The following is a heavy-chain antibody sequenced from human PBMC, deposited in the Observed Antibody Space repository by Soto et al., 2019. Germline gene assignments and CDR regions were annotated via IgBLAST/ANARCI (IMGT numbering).Heavy chain of an antibody. V-gene: IGHV1-18*01. CDR3: ARACDFWSGYYGGYYYYMEV. CDR1: GYTFTSYG. D-gene: IGHD3-3*01. J-gene: IGHJ6*03. CDR2: ISAYNGNT. Sequence: ASVKVSWKAPGYTFTSYGICWVRQAPGQGLEWMGWISAYNGNTNYAQKLQGRVTMTTDTSTSTAYMELRSLRSDDTAVYYCARACDFWSGYYGGYYYYMEVWGKGTTVTVSS.